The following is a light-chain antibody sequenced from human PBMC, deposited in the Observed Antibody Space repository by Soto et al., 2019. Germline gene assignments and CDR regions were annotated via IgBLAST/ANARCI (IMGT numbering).Light chain of an antibody. Sequence: EIVLTQSPATLSLSPGERATLSCRASQSVSSYLAWYQQKPGQAPRLLIYDASNRATGIPARFSGSGSGTDFTLTISSLEPEDSAVYYCQQRSNWPPTFGQGTTLEIK. V-gene: IGKV3-11*01. CDR2: DAS. CDR1: QSVSSY. J-gene: IGKJ2*01. CDR3: QQRSNWPPT.